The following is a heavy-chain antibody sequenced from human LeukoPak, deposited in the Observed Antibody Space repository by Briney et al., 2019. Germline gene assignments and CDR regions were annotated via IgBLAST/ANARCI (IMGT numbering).Heavy chain of an antibody. CDR1: GGSISSGDYY. V-gene: IGHV4-39*01. J-gene: IGHJ6*03. D-gene: IGHD3-3*01. CDR2: IYYSGST. CDR3: ARQSAIFALHYYYMDV. Sequence: SETLSLTCTVSGGSISSGDYYWSWIRQPPGKGLEWIGSIYYSGSTYYNPSLKSRVTISVDTSKNQFSLKLSSVTAADTAVYYCARQSAIFALHYYYMDVWGKGTTVTVSS.